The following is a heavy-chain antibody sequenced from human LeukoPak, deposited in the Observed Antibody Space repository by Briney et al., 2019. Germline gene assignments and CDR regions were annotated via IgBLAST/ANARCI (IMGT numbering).Heavy chain of an antibody. J-gene: IGHJ4*02. CDR1: GFTFSSYE. D-gene: IGHD2-8*01. CDR3: AKEGCTNGVCYTPAVDY. V-gene: IGHV3-48*03. Sequence: PGGSLRPSCAASGFTFSSYEMNWVRQAPGKGLEWVSYISSSGSTIYYADSVKGRFTISRDNSKNTLYLQMNSLRAEDTAVYYCAKEGCTNGVCYTPAVDYWGQGTLVTVSS. CDR2: ISSSGSTI.